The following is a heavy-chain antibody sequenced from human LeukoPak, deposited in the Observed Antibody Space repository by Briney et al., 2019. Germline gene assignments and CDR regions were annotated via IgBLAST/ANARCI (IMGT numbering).Heavy chain of an antibody. CDR1: GFTFLNAW. D-gene: IGHD6-13*01. J-gene: IGHJ3*02. Sequence: GGSLRLSCEASGFTFLNAWMSWVRQAPGKGLEWVGRIKRRSDGGTTEYAAPVKGRFIISRDDSTDTLFLQMESLKTEDTAVYYCVTGSSSWYGDPWSDSFDIWGQGTAVTVSS. V-gene: IGHV3-15*01. CDR2: IKRRSDGGTT. CDR3: VTGSSSWYGDPWSDSFDI.